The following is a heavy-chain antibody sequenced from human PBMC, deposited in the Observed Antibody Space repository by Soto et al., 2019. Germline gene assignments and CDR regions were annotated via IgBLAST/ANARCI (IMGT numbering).Heavy chain of an antibody. V-gene: IGHV3-30-3*01. Sequence: GGSLRLSCAASGFTFSSYAMHWVRQAPGKGLEWVAVISYDGSNKYYADSVKGRFTISRDNSKNTLYPQMNSLRAEDTAVYYCARVIQLWLIDYWGQGTLVTVSS. D-gene: IGHD5-18*01. CDR3: ARVIQLWLIDY. CDR2: ISYDGSNK. CDR1: GFTFSSYA. J-gene: IGHJ4*02.